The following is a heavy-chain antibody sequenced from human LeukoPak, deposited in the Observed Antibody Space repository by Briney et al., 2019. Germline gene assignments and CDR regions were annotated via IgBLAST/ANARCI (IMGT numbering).Heavy chain of an antibody. CDR3: ARGRVYYYYMDV. J-gene: IGHJ6*03. Sequence: SETLSLTCTVSGYAISSGYYWGWIRQTPGKGLEWIGSIHHSGTTYYNPSLKSRVTISVDTSKNQFSLRLSSVTAADTAVYYCARGRVYYYYMDVWGKGTTVTVSS. CDR1: GYAISSGYY. CDR2: IHHSGTT. V-gene: IGHV4-38-2*02.